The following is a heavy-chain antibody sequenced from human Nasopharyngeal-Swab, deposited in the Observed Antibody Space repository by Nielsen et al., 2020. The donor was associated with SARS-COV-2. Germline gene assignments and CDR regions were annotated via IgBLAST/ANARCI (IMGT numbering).Heavy chain of an antibody. V-gene: IGHV4-4*07. D-gene: IGHD3-22*01. CDR1: GGSTSSYY. Sequence: SETLSLTCTVSGGSTSSYYCSWIRQPAGKGLEWIGRIYTRGSTTYNHCLKSRATMSVDTSKNQFSLKLSCVTAADTAVYYCARALSGAYYYDSSGYYETNWFDPWGQGTLVTVSS. CDR2: IYTRGST. J-gene: IGHJ5*02. CDR3: ARALSGAYYYDSSGYYETNWFDP.